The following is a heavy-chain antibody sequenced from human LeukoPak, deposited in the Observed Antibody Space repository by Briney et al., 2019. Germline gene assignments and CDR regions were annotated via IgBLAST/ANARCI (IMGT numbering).Heavy chain of an antibody. V-gene: IGHV1-2*02. CDR3: ARDGVCSSTSCQSFDY. Sequence: ASVKVSCKASGYTFTGYYLHWVRQAPGQGLEWMGWINPHSGGTHYAQQFQGRVTMARDTSISTAYMELSGLRYDDTAVYYCARDGVCSSTSCQSFDYWGQGTLVTVSS. J-gene: IGHJ4*02. CDR1: GYTFTGYY. CDR2: INPHSGGT. D-gene: IGHD2-2*01.